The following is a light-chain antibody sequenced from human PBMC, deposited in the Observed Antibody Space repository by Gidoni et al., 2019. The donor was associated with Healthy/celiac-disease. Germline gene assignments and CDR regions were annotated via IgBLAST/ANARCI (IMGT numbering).Light chain of an antibody. CDR1: QSISSY. J-gene: IGKJ1*01. V-gene: IGKV1-39*01. Sequence: IQMPQSPSSLSASVGDRVTITCRESQSISSYLNWYQQKRGNAPKLLNDAASSLQSGVESRFSGSGAGTEFTIISSSLQPEDFATYYCQQSYSTHWTFGQGTKVEIK. CDR3: QQSYSTHWT. CDR2: AAS.